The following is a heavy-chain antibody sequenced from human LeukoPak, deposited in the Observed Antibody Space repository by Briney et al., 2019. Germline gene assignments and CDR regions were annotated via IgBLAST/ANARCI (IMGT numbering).Heavy chain of an antibody. J-gene: IGHJ3*02. Sequence: PGGSLRLSCAASGFTSSSYAMSWIRQAPGKGLEWVSAISGSGGSTYYADSVKGRFTISRDNSKNTLYLQMNSLRAEDTAVYYCAKAGSYCGGDCYAGDAFDIWGQGTMVTVSS. CDR1: GFTSSSYA. CDR2: ISGSGGST. D-gene: IGHD2-21*02. V-gene: IGHV3-23*01. CDR3: AKAGSYCGGDCYAGDAFDI.